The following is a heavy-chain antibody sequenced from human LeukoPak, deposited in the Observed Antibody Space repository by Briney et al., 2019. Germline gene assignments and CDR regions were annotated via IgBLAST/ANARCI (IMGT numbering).Heavy chain of an antibody. D-gene: IGHD6-13*01. V-gene: IGHV3-7*01. CDR2: IKQDGSET. CDR3: ARMSGSWSFFWDY. Sequence: PGGSLRLSCAASGFTFSSYGMTWVRQAPGKGLEWVASIKQDGSETYYVDSVKGRFTISRDNAKNSLLLEVNSLRAEDTAVYYCARMSGSWSFFWDYWGQGTLVTVSS. J-gene: IGHJ4*02. CDR1: GFTFSSYG.